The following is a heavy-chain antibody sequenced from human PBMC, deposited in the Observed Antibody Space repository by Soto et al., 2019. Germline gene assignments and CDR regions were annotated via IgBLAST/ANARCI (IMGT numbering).Heavy chain of an antibody. Sequence: SETLSLTCTVSGGSISSYYWSWIRQPPGKGLEWIGYIYYSGSTNYNPSLKSRVTISVDTSKNQFSLKLSSVTAADTAVYFCARVRREYDTSGPVDYWGQGTLVTVSS. V-gene: IGHV4-59*01. CDR3: ARVRREYDTSGPVDY. D-gene: IGHD3-22*01. CDR1: GGSISSYY. J-gene: IGHJ4*02. CDR2: IYYSGST.